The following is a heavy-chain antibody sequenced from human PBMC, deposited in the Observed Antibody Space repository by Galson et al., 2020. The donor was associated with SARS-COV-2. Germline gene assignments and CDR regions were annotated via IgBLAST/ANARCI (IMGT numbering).Heavy chain of an antibody. V-gene: IGHV3-48*02. J-gene: IGHJ3*02. CDR3: ARDIRVVVVVAATGAFDI. CDR1: GFTFSSYS. Sequence: GESLKISCAASGFTFSSYSMNWVRQAPGKGLEWVSYISSSSSTIYYADSVKGRFTISRDNAKNSLYLQMNSLRDEDTAVYYCARDIRVVVVVAATGAFDIWGQGTMVTVSS. CDR2: ISSSSSTI. D-gene: IGHD2-15*01.